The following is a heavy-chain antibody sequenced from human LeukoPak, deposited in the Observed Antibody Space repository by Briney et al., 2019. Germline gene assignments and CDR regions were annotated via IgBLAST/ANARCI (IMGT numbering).Heavy chain of an antibody. V-gene: IGHV4-34*01. J-gene: IGHJ4*02. CDR1: GGSFSGYY. D-gene: IGHD5-24*01. CDR2: INHSGST. Sequence: SETLSLTCAVYGGSFSGYYWSWIRQPPGKGLEWIGEINHSGSTNYNPSLKSRVTISVDTSKNQFSLKLSSVTAADTAVYYCARHVGRVATKRGFDYWGQGTLATVSS. CDR3: ARHVGRVATKRGFDY.